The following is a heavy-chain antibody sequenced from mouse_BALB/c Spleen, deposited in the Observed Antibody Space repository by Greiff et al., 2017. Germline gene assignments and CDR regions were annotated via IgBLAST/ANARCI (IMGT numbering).Heavy chain of an antibody. CDR1: GFTFSSFG. CDR3: EGGNAGAMDY. D-gene: IGHD2-1*01. CDR2: ISSGSSNI. V-gene: IGHV5-17*02. J-gene: IGHJ4*01. Sequence: EVKVVESGGGLVQPGGSRKLSCAASGFTFSSFGMHWVRQAPEKGLEWVAYISSGSSNIYYADTVKGRFTISRDKPKNTLYLQMTSLRSEDTAMYYCEGGNAGAMDYWGQGTSVTVSA.